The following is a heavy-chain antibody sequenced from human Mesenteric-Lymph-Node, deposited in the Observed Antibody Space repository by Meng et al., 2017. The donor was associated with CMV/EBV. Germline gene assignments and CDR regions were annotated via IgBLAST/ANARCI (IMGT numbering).Heavy chain of an antibody. CDR2: ISSTSSYI. CDR3: ARDYGDYYFDY. V-gene: IGHV3-21*01. CDR1: GFTFGNNA. Sequence: GESLKISCAASGFTFGNNAMSWVRQAPGKGLEWVSSISSTSSYIYYADSVKGRFTISRDNTKNSLYLQMNSLRAEDTAVYYCARDYGDYYFDYWGQGTLVTVSS. J-gene: IGHJ4*02. D-gene: IGHD4-17*01.